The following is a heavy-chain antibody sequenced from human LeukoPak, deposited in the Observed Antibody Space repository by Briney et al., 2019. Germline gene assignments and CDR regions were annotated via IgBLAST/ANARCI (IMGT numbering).Heavy chain of an antibody. CDR2: IYSGGST. Sequence: PGGSLRLSCAASGFTVSSNYMSWVRQAPGKGLEWVSVIYSGGSTYYADSVKGRFAISRDNSKNTMYLQMNSLRAEDTAVYYCAREAMQYYDSSGYPFDYWGQGTLVTVSS. J-gene: IGHJ4*02. CDR3: AREAMQYYDSSGYPFDY. D-gene: IGHD3-22*01. CDR1: GFTVSSNY. V-gene: IGHV3-53*05.